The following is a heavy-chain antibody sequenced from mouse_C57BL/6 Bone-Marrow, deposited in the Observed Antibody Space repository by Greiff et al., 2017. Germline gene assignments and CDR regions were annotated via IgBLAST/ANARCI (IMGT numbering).Heavy chain of an antibody. CDR3: TFNWDGSMDY. Sequence: VQLQQSGAELVRPGASVKLSCTASGFNFTDDYMHWVKQRPEQGLEWIGWIDPENGDTEYASKFQGKATITADTSSNTAYLQLSSLTSEDTAVYYCTFNWDGSMDYWGQGTSVTVSS. V-gene: IGHV14-4*01. CDR1: GFNFTDDY. CDR2: IDPENGDT. J-gene: IGHJ4*01. D-gene: IGHD4-1*02.